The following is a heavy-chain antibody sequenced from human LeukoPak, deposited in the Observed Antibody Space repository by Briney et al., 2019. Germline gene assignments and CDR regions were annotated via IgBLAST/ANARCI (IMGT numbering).Heavy chain of an antibody. CDR1: GYTFTGYF. V-gene: IGHV1-2*02. Sequence: ASVKVSCKASGYTFTGYFIHCVRQAPGQGLEWMGWIDPNSGGTNYAQKFQGRVTMTRDTSISTAYMELSSLRSEDTAVYYCARGLEVTRDTYHYSMDVWGKGTTVTVSS. CDR3: ARGLEVTRDTYHYSMDV. J-gene: IGHJ6*03. D-gene: IGHD4-23*01. CDR2: IDPNSGGT.